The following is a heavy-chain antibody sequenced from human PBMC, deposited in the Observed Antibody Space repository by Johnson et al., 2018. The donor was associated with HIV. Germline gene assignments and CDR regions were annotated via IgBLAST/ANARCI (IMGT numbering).Heavy chain of an antibody. V-gene: IGHV3-30-3*01. Sequence: QVQLVESGGGVVQPGRSLRLSCAASGFTFSSYALPWVRPAPRTALEWVAVIAYAGSHKYYADSVKGRFTISRDNSKNTLHLQLNSLRPEDTAVYYCARNSGNGLGLRGDAFDMWGQGTMVSVSS. J-gene: IGHJ3*02. CDR2: IAYAGSHK. CDR1: GFTFSSYA. D-gene: IGHD3-10*01. CDR3: ARNSGNGLGLRGDAFDM.